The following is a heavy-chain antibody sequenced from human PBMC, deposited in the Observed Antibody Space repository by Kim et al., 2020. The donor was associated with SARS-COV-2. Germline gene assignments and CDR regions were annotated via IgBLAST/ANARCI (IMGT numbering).Heavy chain of an antibody. V-gene: IGHV3-11*06. CDR3: ARDRDFWSGYPPDYFDY. D-gene: IGHD3-3*01. Sequence: VKGRFTISRDNAKNSLYLQMNSLRAEDTAVYYCARDRDFWSGYPPDYFDYWGQGTLVTVSS. J-gene: IGHJ4*02.